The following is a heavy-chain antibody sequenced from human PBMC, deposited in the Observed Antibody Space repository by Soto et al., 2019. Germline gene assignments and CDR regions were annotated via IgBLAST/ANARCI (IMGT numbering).Heavy chain of an antibody. D-gene: IGHD3-16*01. CDR1: GYTFTRNA. Sequence: QVQLVQSGAEVKKPGASVKVSCKASGYTFTRNAIHWVRQAPGQRLEWIGRINAGNGDTKYSEKFQGRVTITRDTPASAAYMELSTLGSEDTSLYYCARSVPAYSRFAYWGHGPLVTVSS. J-gene: IGHJ4*01. CDR3: ARSVPAYSRFAY. V-gene: IGHV1-3*01. CDR2: INAGNGDT.